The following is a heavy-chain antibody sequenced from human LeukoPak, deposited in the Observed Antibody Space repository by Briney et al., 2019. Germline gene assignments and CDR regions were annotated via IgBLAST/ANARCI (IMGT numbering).Heavy chain of an antibody. V-gene: IGHV4-39*01. D-gene: IGHD6-19*01. Sequence: SETLSLTCTVSGGSISSSSYYWGWIRQPPGKGLEWIGSIYYSGSTYYNPSLRSRVTISVDTSKNQFSLKLSSVTAADTAVYYCARGSSGWEGYGMDVWGQGTTVTVSS. CDR2: IYYSGST. CDR3: ARGSSGWEGYGMDV. J-gene: IGHJ6*02. CDR1: GGSISSSSYY.